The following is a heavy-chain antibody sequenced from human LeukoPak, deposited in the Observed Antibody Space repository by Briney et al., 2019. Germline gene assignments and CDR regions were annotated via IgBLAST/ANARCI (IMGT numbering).Heavy chain of an antibody. CDR3: ARMSIAVAKGGFDY. J-gene: IGHJ4*02. V-gene: IGHV4-59*08. Sequence: SETLSLTCTVSGGSISSYYWSWIRQPPGKGLEWIGYIYYGGSTNYNPSLKSRVTISVDTSKNQFSLKLSSVTAADTAVYYCARMSIAVAKGGFDYWGQGTLVTVSS. D-gene: IGHD6-19*01. CDR2: IYYGGST. CDR1: GGSISSYY.